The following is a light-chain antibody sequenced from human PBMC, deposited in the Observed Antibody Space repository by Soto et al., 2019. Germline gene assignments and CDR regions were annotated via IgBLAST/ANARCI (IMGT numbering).Light chain of an antibody. CDR1: SSDVGGYNY. V-gene: IGLV2-14*01. J-gene: IGLJ2*01. CDR3: SSYTSSSTRGV. Sequence: QSVLTQPASVSGSPGQSITISCTGTSSDVGGYNYVSWYQQHPGKAPKLMIYDVSNRPSGVSNRFSGSKSGNTASLTISGRQAEDEADYYCSSYTSSSTRGVFGGGTKVTVL. CDR2: DVS.